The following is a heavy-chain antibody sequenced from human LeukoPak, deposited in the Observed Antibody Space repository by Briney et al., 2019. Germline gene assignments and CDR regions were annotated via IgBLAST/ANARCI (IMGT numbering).Heavy chain of an antibody. CDR1: GGTFSSYG. J-gene: IGHJ4*02. CDR2: ISAYNGNT. CDR3: ASSGSSGWPNFDY. V-gene: IGHV1-18*01. Sequence: ASVKVSCKASGGTFSSYGISWVQQAPGQGLEWMGWISAYNGNTNYAQKLQGRVTMTTDTSTSTAYMELRSLRSDDTAVYYCASSGSSGWPNFDYWGQGTLVTVSS. D-gene: IGHD6-19*01.